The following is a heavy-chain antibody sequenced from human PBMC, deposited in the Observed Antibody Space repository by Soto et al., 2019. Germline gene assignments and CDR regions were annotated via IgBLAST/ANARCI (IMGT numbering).Heavy chain of an antibody. V-gene: IGHV5-51*01. CDR2: IYPGDSDT. D-gene: IGHD6-13*01. J-gene: IGHJ4*02. Sequence: GESLKISCKASGYSFTTYWIGWVRQMPGKGLEWMGIIYPGDSDTRYSPSFQGLVTISADKSISTAYLQWSSLKASDSAMFYCARKDIAGNSVDFWGQGTLVTVSS. CDR1: GYSFTTYW. CDR3: ARKDIAGNSVDF.